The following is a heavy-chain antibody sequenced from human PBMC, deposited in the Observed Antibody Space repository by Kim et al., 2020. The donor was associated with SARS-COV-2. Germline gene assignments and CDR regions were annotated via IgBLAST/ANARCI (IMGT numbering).Heavy chain of an antibody. CDR1: AFRFEDYA. CDR2: ISADGSNT. Sequence: GGSLRLSCVASAFRFEDYAIQWVRQVPGKGLEWISLISADGSNTNYADSVKGRFTVSRDNTKNSVSLQMNSLRKEDTAFYYCAKDICSSTSCPYYYYYGMDVWGQGTTVSVSS. D-gene: IGHD2-2*01. V-gene: IGHV3-43*02. CDR3: AKDICSSTSCPYYYYYGMDV. J-gene: IGHJ6*02.